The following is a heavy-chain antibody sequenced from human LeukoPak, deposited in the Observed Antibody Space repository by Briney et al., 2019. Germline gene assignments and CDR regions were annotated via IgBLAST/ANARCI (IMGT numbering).Heavy chain of an antibody. CDR1: GFIFSGYW. CDR3: ARGTSYSSSWYYDYYYGMDV. D-gene: IGHD6-13*01. Sequence: GGSLRLSCAASGFIFSGYWMHWVRQAPGKGLVWLSRIKNDGSITSYADSVKGRFTISRDNSKNTLYLQMNSLRAEDTAVYYCARGTSYSSSWYYDYYYGMDVWGQGTTVTVSS. J-gene: IGHJ6*02. CDR2: IKNDGSIT. V-gene: IGHV3-74*01.